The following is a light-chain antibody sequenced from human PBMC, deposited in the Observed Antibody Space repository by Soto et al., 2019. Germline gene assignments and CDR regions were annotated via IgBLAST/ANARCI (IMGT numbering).Light chain of an antibody. CDR1: SSDVGDYNY. Sequence: QSVLTQPPSASGSPGQSVTISCTGTSSDVGDYNYVSWYQHHPGKAPKLMIYEVSKRPSGVPDRFSGSKSGNTASLTVSGLQPEDEAEYFCSSYAGTTPWVFGGGTKLTVL. CDR2: EVS. V-gene: IGLV2-8*01. CDR3: SSYAGTTPWV. J-gene: IGLJ3*02.